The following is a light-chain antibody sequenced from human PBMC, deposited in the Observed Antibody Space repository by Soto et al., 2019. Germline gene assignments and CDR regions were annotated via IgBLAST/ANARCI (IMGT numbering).Light chain of an antibody. CDR2: AAS. Sequence: DIQMTQSPSSLSASLGARATITCRASQDISVYLAWFQQKPGKVPKLLIYAASTLQSGVPSRFSGSGSGTDFTLTISSLQPEDFATYYFQKYNSAPLTFGGGNKVEIK. CDR3: QKYNSAPLT. J-gene: IGKJ4*02. CDR1: QDISVY. V-gene: IGKV1-27*01.